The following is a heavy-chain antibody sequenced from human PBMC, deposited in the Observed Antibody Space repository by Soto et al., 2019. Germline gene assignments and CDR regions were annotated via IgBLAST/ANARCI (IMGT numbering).Heavy chain of an antibody. CDR2: IIPIFGTA. Sequence: SVKVSCKASGGTFSSYAISWVRQAPGQGLEWMGGIIPIFGTANYAQKFQGRVTITADESTSAAYMELSSLRSEDTAVYYCASIPLAYCGGDCYSNWFDPWGQGTTVTVSS. CDR1: GGTFSSYA. V-gene: IGHV1-69*13. CDR3: ASIPLAYCGGDCYSNWFDP. J-gene: IGHJ5*02. D-gene: IGHD2-21*02.